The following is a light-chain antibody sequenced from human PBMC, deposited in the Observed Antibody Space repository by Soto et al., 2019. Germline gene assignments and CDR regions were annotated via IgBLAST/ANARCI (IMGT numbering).Light chain of an antibody. CDR2: GAS. J-gene: IGKJ2*01. V-gene: IGKV3-15*01. Sequence: EIVMTQSPATLSASPGERVTLSCRASQSVSDNLAWYQQKPGQAPRLLIYGASTRATTIPARFSGSGSGTGFTLPMSSLQSEDFAVYYCQQCNNWPYTFGQGTKLHIQ. CDR3: QQCNNWPYT. CDR1: QSVSDN.